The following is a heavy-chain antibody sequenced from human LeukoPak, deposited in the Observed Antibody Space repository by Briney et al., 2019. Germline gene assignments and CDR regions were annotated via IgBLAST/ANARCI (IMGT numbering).Heavy chain of an antibody. D-gene: IGHD3-22*01. CDR1: GASVSSDNYY. V-gene: IGHV4-61*01. CDR3: ARVISLVVIDY. J-gene: IGHJ4*02. CDR2: IYYSGST. Sequence: SETLSLTCIVSGASVSSDNYYWSWIRQPPGKGLEWIGYIYYSGSTNYNPSLKSRVTISVDTSKNQFSLKLSSVTAADTAVYYCARVISLVVIDYWGQGTLVTVSS.